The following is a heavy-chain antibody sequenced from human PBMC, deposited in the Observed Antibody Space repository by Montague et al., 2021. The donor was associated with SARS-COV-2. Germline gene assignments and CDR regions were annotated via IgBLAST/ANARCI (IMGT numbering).Heavy chain of an antibody. CDR2: IWTSGST. Sequence: SETLSLTCTVSGDSISSYLWNWVRQPAGKGLEWIGRIWTSGSTNYNPSLKSRVTVSVDTSKNQFSLSLTSVTAADTAVYYCEGWHVCPDDGMDVWGQGTTVTVSS. CDR1: GDSISSYL. V-gene: IGHV4-4*07. J-gene: IGHJ6*02. CDR3: EGWHVCPDDGMDV.